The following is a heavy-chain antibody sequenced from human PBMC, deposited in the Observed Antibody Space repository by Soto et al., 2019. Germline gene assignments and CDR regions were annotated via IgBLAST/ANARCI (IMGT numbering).Heavy chain of an antibody. D-gene: IGHD6-13*01. J-gene: IGHJ6*02. V-gene: IGHV3-7*01. CDR1: GFTFSSYW. Sequence: VQLVESGGGLVQPGGSLRLSCAASGFTFSSYWMSWVRQAPGKGLEWVANIKQDGSEKYYVDSVKGRFTISRDNAKNSLYLQMNSLRAEDTAVYYCARNPAAAGYYYGMDVWGQGTTVTVSS. CDR2: IKQDGSEK. CDR3: ARNPAAAGYYYGMDV.